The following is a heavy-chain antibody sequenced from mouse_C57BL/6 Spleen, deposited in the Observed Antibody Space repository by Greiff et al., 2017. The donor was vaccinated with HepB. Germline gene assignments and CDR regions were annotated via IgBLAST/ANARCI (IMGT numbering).Heavy chain of an antibody. Sequence: EVMLVESGGDLVKPGGSLKLSCAASGFTFSSYGMSWVRQTPDKRLEWVATISSGGSYTYYPDSVKGRFTISRDNAKNTLYLQMSSLKSEDTAMDYCARHQPPRNYFDYWGQGTTLTVSS. CDR2: ISSGGSYT. CDR3: ARHQPPRNYFDY. J-gene: IGHJ2*01. D-gene: IGHD6-1*01. CDR1: GFTFSSYG. V-gene: IGHV5-6*01.